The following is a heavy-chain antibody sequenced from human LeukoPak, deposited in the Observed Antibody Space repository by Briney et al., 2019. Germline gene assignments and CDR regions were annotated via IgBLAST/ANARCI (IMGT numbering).Heavy chain of an antibody. CDR3: VRQIGAGAFDS. Sequence: PSETLSLTCAVYEGSLSGYFWAWVRQSPGKGLEWIGEIDIDGHLNYNPSLKSRVTISIDTTRNQFSLKLASVIAADTAKYYCVRQIGAGAFDSWGQETVVTVPS. J-gene: IGHJ5*01. CDR1: EGSLSGYF. V-gene: IGHV4-34*01. D-gene: IGHD6-19*01. CDR2: IDIDGHL.